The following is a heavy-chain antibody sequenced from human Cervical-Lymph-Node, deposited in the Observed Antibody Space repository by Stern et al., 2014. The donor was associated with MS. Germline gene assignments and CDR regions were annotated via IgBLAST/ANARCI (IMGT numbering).Heavy chain of an antibody. V-gene: IGHV3-53*04. D-gene: IGHD2-2*01. CDR1: TLTVSSNY. CDR3: ARDPSLEGYFDY. Sequence: EVQLVESGGGLVQPGGSLRLSCTASTLTVSSNYMGWVRQAPGKGLQWVSILYTGGSTYYADSVRGRFTISRHNSNNTLYLQMTSLRPEDTAVYYCARDPSLEGYFDYWGQGTLVTVSS. J-gene: IGHJ4*02. CDR2: LYTGGST.